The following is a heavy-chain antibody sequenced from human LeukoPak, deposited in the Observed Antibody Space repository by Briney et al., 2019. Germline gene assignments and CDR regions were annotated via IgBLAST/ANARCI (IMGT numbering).Heavy chain of an antibody. CDR3: ARVSVALVP. CDR2: ISYDGSNK. CDR1: GFTFSSCA. D-gene: IGHD6-19*01. V-gene: IGHV3-30-3*01. Sequence: GGSLRLSCAASGFTFSSCAMHWVRQAPGKGLEWVAVISYDGSNKYYADSVKGRFTISRDNSKNTLYLQMNSLRAEDTAVYYCARVSVALVPWGQGTLVTVSS. J-gene: IGHJ5*02.